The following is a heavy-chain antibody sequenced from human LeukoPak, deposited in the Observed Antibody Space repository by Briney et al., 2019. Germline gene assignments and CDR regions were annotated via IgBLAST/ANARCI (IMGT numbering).Heavy chain of an antibody. V-gene: IGHV3-53*01. CDR2: IYSAGTT. CDR3: ARDSTYYYFDY. CDR1: GFAVSSNH. D-gene: IGHD1-26*01. Sequence: GGSLRFSCAASGFAVSSNHMNWVRQAPGKGLEWVSIIYSAGTTYHYADSVKGRFTISRDTSKNTVYLQMSSLRDEDTAIYYCARDSTYYYFDYWGQGTLVTVSS. J-gene: IGHJ4*02.